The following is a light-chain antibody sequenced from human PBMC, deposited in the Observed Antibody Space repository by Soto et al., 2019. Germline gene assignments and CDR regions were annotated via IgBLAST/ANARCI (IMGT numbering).Light chain of an antibody. CDR3: QQYDNWPPIT. CDR1: QSVSIN. J-gene: IGKJ5*01. CDR2: GAS. V-gene: IGKV3-15*01. Sequence: ELVMPQSPATLSVSPGERATLSCRASQSVSINLAWYQQNPGQPPRLLIYGASTRATGVPARFSGTGSGTDFTLTISSLQSEDFAVYYCQQYDNWPPITFGQGTRLEIK.